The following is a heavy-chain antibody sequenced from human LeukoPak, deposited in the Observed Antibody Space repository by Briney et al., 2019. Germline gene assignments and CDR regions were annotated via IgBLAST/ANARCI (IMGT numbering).Heavy chain of an antibody. CDR1: GDSVSSNRAA. CDR2: TYYRSKWYN. CDR3: ARGSTQSWDRRGGTYYFDY. Sequence: SQTLSLTCAISGDSVSSNRAAWNWIRQSPSRGLEWLGRTYYRSKWYNDYAVSVKSRITINPDTSKNQFSLQLTSVTPEDTAVYFCARGSTQSWDRRGGTYYFDYWGQGTLVTVSS. V-gene: IGHV6-1*01. J-gene: IGHJ4*02. D-gene: IGHD3-16*01.